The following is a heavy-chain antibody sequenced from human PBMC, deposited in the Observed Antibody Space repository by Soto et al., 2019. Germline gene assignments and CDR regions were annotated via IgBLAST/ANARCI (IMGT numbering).Heavy chain of an antibody. CDR3: AGGDAIVRGYFSVPRGDYYYYYGMDV. CDR1: GYTFTSYY. CDR2: INPSGGST. J-gene: IGHJ6*02. D-gene: IGHD2-15*01. Sequence: ASVKVSCKASGYTFTSYYMHWVRQAPGQGLEWMGIINPSGGSTSYAQKFQGRVTMTRDTSTSTVYMELSSLRSEDTAVYYCAGGDAIVRGYFSVPRGDYYYYYGMDVWGQGTTVTVSS. V-gene: IGHV1-46*03.